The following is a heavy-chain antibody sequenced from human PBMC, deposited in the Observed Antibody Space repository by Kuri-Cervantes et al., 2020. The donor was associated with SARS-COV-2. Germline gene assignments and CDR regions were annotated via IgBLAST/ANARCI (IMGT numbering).Heavy chain of an antibody. V-gene: IGHV1-69*05. D-gene: IGHD6-13*01. CDR2: IIPIFGTA. CDR1: GGTFSSYG. J-gene: IGHJ6*03. CDR3: ARGAPYSSGWYQFGFPYYYYMDV. Sequence: SVKVSCKASGGTFSSYGMSWVRQAPGQGLEWMGGIIPIFGTANYAQKFQGRVTITTDESTSTAYMELSSLRSEDTAVYYCARGAPYSSGWYQFGFPYYYYMDVWGKGTTVTVSS.